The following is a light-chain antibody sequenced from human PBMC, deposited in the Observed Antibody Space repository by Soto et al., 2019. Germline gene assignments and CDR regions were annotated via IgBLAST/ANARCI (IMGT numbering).Light chain of an antibody. CDR2: DAS. V-gene: IGKV3-11*01. J-gene: IGKJ1*01. CDR3: HQRSNGWT. Sequence: EIVLTQSRASLSLSLGEGASISCRASQSGSSYLAGYQQKPGQAPRLLIYDASNRATGIPARFSGIGSGTDLYLTISSLRPDDFAVHSSHQRSNGWTLGQGTKVDI. CDR1: QSGSSY.